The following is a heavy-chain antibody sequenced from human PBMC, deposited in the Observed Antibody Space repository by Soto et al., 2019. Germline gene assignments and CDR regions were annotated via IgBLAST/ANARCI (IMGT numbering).Heavy chain of an antibody. CDR1: GGTFSSYA. J-gene: IGHJ6*02. CDR2: IIRIFGTP. CDR3: ARQGSNEYYYYGMDV. V-gene: IGHV1-69*12. Sequence: QVQLVQSGAEVKKPGSSVKVACKASGGTFSSYASNWVRQAPGQGLEWMGGIIRIFGTPDYAQRFQGRVTITADESTSTAYMELSSLRSEDTAAYYCARQGSNEYYYYGMDVWGQGTTVTVSS. D-gene: IGHD3-10*01.